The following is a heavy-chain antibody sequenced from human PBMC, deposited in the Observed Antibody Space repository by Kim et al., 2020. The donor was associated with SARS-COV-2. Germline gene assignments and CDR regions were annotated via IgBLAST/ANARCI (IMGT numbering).Heavy chain of an antibody. D-gene: IGHD6-6*01. CDR3: ARLEYVSLHRPAPLDY. V-gene: IGHV3-30*04. CDR2: ISYDGEDK. CDR1: GFDFNTYA. Sequence: GGSLRLSCATSGFDFNTYAMHWIRLAPGKGLQWVAVISYDGEDKSYEDSVKGRFTISRDNSKKMVFLLMNSLQTDDTAVYFCARLEYVSLHRPAPLDYWG. J-gene: IGHJ4*01.